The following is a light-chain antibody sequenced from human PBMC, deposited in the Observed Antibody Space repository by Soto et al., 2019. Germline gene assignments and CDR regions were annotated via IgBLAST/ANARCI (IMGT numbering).Light chain of an antibody. Sequence: DIQMTQSPSSLSASLGDSVTITFLTSQTVSTYLNWYQQKPGKAPRLLIYATSSLQSGVPSTFSGSGSGTDFTLTINSLQPEDFATYYCQQSYSSPMPFGQGTLLEI. CDR1: QTVSTY. V-gene: IGKV1-39*01. J-gene: IGKJ5*01. CDR3: QQSYSSPMP. CDR2: ATS.